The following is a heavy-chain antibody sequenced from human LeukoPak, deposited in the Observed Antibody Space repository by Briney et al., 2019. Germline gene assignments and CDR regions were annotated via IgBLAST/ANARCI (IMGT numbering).Heavy chain of an antibody. J-gene: IGHJ4*02. CDR2: INHSGST. D-gene: IGHD1-7*01. V-gene: IGHV4-34*01. CDR1: GGSFSGYY. Sequence: SETLSLTCAAYGGSFSGYYWSWIRPPPGKGLEWIGEINHSGSTNYNPSIKSRVTISVDTSKNQFSLKLSSVTAADTAVYYCARTRITGTTPFHYWGQGTLVTVSS. CDR3: ARTRITGTTPFHY.